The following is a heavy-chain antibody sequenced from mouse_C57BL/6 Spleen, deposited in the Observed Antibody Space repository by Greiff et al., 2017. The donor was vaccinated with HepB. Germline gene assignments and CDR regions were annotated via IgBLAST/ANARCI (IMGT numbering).Heavy chain of an antibody. V-gene: IGHV1-15*01. CDR1: GYTFTDYE. CDR3: TRRKGVGTFLYYFDY. D-gene: IGHD1-1*01. Sequence: VQLQQSGAELVRPGASVTLSCKASGYTFTDYEMHWVKQTPVHGLVWIGAIDPETGGTAYNQKFKGKAILTADKSSSTAYMELRSLTSEDSAVYYCTRRKGVGTFLYYFDYWGQGTTLTVSS. J-gene: IGHJ2*01. CDR2: IDPETGGT.